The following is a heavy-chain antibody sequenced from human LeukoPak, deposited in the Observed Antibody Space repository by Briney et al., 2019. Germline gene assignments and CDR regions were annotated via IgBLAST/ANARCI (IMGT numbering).Heavy chain of an antibody. CDR2: IYHSGST. Sequence: PSETLSLTCAVSGGSISSGGYSWSWIRQPPGKGLEWIGYIYHSGSTYYNPSLKSRVTISVDRSKNQFSLKLSSVTAADTAVYYCARDREGDGMDAWGQGTTVTVFS. CDR3: ARDREGDGMDA. V-gene: IGHV4-30-2*01. D-gene: IGHD5-24*01. J-gene: IGHJ6*02. CDR1: GGSISSGGYS.